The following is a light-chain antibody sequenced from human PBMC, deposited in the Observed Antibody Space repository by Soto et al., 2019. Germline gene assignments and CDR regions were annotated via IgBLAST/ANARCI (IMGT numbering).Light chain of an antibody. Sequence: EIVLTQSPGTLSLSPGDTATVSCRATESLITKALAWYQQKPGQAPRLLIYGAFTRDAAIPDRFNGSGSGTDFALNISRLELEDSAVYYCQQYGVSPLTFGPGTKVEIK. CDR3: QQYGVSPLT. CDR1: ESLITKA. V-gene: IGKV3-20*01. CDR2: GAF. J-gene: IGKJ3*01.